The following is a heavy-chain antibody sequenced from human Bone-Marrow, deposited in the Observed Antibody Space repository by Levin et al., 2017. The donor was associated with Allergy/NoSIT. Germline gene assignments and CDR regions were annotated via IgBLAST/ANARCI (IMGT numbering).Heavy chain of an antibody. D-gene: IGHD6-19*01. CDR3: ARDLRVTGRIAVAGTSPSGY. CDR1: GYTFTSYG. V-gene: IGHV1-18*01. J-gene: IGHJ4*02. CDR2: ISAYNGNT. Sequence: ASVKVSCKASGYTFTSYGISWVRQAPGQGLEWMGWISAYNGNTNYAQKLQGRVTMTTDTSTSTAYMELRSLRSDDTAVYYCARDLRVTGRIAVAGTSPSGYWGQGTLVTVSS.